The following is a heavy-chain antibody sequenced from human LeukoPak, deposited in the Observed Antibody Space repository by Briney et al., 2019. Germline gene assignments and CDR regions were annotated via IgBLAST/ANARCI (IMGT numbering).Heavy chain of an antibody. CDR3: AKDRCSRTSCRNLFDP. J-gene: IGHJ5*02. CDR2: IQFDGSET. D-gene: IGHD2-2*01. V-gene: IGHV3-30*02. Sequence: GGSLRLSCAASGFTFSNYCMHWVRQAPGKGLEWVAFIQFDGSETYYADSVKGRFAISRDNSKNTLYLQMNTLTVEDTAVYYCAKDRCSRTSCRNLFDPWGQGILVTVSS. CDR1: GFTFSNYC.